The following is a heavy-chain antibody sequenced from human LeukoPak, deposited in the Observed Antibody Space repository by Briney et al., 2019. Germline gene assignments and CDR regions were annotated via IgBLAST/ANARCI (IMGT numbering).Heavy chain of an antibody. V-gene: IGHV4-34*01. D-gene: IGHD3-10*01. CDR2: INHFGST. CDR3: ARVRYGSVDITMVRGVRRAFDY. CDR1: GGSFIGYY. Sequence: PSETLSLTCAVYGGSFIGYYWSWIRQPPGKGLEWIGEINHFGSTNYNPSLKSRVTISIDTSKNQFSLKLSSVTAADTAVYYCARVRYGSVDITMVRGVRRAFDYWGQGTLVTVSS. J-gene: IGHJ4*02.